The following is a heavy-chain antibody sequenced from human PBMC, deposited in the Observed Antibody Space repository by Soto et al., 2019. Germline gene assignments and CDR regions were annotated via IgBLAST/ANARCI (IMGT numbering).Heavy chain of an antibody. CDR3: ARDPDYDFWSGYYTLDY. Sequence: PGGSLRLSCAASGFTFSSYGMHWVRQAPGKGLEWVAVIWYDGSNKYYADSVKGRFTISRDNSKNTLYLQMNSLRAEDTAVYYCARDPDYDFWSGYYTLDYWGQGTLVTVSS. D-gene: IGHD3-3*01. CDR1: GFTFSSYG. J-gene: IGHJ4*02. CDR2: IWYDGSNK. V-gene: IGHV3-33*01.